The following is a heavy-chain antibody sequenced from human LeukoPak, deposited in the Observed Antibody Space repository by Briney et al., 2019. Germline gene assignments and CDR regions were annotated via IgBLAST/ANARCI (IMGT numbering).Heavy chain of an antibody. CDR3: ARDFKGNWYSSSWYGWEY. D-gene: IGHD6-13*01. CDR1: GFTFSSYG. V-gene: IGHV3-33*01. Sequence: GGSLRLSCEASGFTFSSYGMHWVRQAPGKGLEWVAVIWYDGSNKYYADSVKGRFTISRDNSKNTLYLQMNSLRAEDTAVYYCARDFKGNWYSSSWYGWEYWGQGTLVTVSS. CDR2: IWYDGSNK. J-gene: IGHJ4*02.